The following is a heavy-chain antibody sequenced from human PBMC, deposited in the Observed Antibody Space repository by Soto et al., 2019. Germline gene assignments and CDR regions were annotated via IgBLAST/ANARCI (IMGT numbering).Heavy chain of an antibody. CDR1: GYTFTGYY. CDR2: INPNSGGT. D-gene: IGHD3-16*01. V-gene: IGHV1-2*04. J-gene: IGHJ3*02. Sequence: ASVKVSCKASGYTFTGYYMHWVRQAPGQGLEWMGWINPNSGGTNYAQKFQGWVTMTRDTSISTAYMELSRLRSDDTAVYYCARDSAKERSGEEGAFDIWGQGTMVTVSS. CDR3: ARDSAKERSGEEGAFDI.